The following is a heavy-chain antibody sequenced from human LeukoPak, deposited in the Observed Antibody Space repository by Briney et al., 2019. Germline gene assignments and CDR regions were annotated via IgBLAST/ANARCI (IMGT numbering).Heavy chain of an antibody. CDR3: ARDSIAARPNGDY. V-gene: IGHV4-34*01. Sequence: SETLSLTCTVSGGSIRSYYWSWIRQPPGKGLEWIGEINHSGSTYYNPSLKSRVTISVDTSKNQFSLKLSSVTAADTAVYYCARDSIAARPNGDYWGQGTLVTVSS. CDR1: GGSIRSYY. CDR2: INHSGST. D-gene: IGHD6-6*01. J-gene: IGHJ4*02.